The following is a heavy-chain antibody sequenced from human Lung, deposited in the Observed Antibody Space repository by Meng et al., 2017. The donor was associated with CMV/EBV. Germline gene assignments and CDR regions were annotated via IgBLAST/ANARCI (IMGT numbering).Heavy chain of an antibody. Sequence: GESLKISCAASGFTFSSHWMCWVRQAPGKGLEWVANIKADGSEKYYVDSVKGRFTVSRDNAKNSLYLQMNSLRAEDTAVYYCASYYYDSSGYLDYWGQGTXVTVSS. CDR2: IKADGSEK. CDR3: ASYYYDSSGYLDY. CDR1: GFTFSSHW. J-gene: IGHJ4*02. V-gene: IGHV3-7*01. D-gene: IGHD3-22*01.